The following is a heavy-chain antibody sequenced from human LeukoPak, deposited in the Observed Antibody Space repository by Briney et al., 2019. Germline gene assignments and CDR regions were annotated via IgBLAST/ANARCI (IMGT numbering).Heavy chain of an antibody. J-gene: IGHJ4*02. Sequence: SETLSLTCTVSGGSISNSSSYWGWIRQPPGKGLEWIGSIYYSGSTYYNPSLKSRVTISVDTSKNQFSLKLSSVTAADTAVYYCARHSPVGIFYFDYWGQGTLVTVSS. CDR3: ARHSPVGIFYFDY. D-gene: IGHD1-26*01. CDR2: IYYSGST. V-gene: IGHV4-39*01. CDR1: GGSISNSSSY.